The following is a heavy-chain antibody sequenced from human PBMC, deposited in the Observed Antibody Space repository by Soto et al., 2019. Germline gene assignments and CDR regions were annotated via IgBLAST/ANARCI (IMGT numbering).Heavy chain of an antibody. CDR2: ISYDGSNK. V-gene: IGHV3-30*18. J-gene: IGHJ3*02. Sequence: PGVSLRLSCAASGFTFSSYGMHWVRQAPGKGLEWVAVISYDGSNKYYADSVKGRFTISRDDSKNTLYLQMSSLRAEDTAVYFCAKDPHYSGNDAFDIWGQGTMVTVSS. D-gene: IGHD3-10*01. CDR1: GFTFSSYG. CDR3: AKDPHYSGNDAFDI.